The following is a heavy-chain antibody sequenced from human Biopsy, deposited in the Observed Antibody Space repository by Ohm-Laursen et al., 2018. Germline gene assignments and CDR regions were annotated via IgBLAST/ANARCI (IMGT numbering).Heavy chain of an antibody. CDR1: GGTFTNYA. J-gene: IGHJ4*02. CDR2: IIPTFGTA. CDR3: ARDALGGGSYRFFY. D-gene: IGHD1-26*01. V-gene: IGHV1-69*13. Sequence: SVKVSYKASGGTFTNYAISWVRQAPGQGLEWMGGIIPTFGTANYAQKFQGRVTITADESTSTAYMELSSLRSDDTAVYYCARDALGGGSYRFFYWGQGSLVTVSS.